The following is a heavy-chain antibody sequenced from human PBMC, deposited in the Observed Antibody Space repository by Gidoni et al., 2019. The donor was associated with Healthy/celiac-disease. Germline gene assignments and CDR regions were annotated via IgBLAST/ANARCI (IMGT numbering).Heavy chain of an antibody. Sequence: EVDLVESGGGLVQPGGSLRLSCAASEFTFSSYWMHWVRQAPGKGLVWVSRIKSDGSRTSYADSVKGRFTISRDNAKNTLYLQMNSLRDEDTAVYYCARAEYGDSYYYYGMDVWGQGTTVTVSS. CDR1: EFTFSSYW. V-gene: IGHV3-74*01. CDR2: IKSDGSRT. D-gene: IGHD4-17*01. CDR3: ARAEYGDSYYYYGMDV. J-gene: IGHJ6*02.